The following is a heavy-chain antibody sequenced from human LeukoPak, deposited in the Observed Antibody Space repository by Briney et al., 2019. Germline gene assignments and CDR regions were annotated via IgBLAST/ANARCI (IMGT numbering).Heavy chain of an antibody. CDR2: IWYDGSNK. CDR3: ARDAAYVGATPFDY. J-gene: IGHJ4*02. CDR1: GFTFSSYG. D-gene: IGHD1-26*01. V-gene: IGHV3-33*01. Sequence: GGSLRLSCAASGFTFSSYGMHWVRQAPGKGLEWVAIIWYDGSNKYYADSVKGRFTISRDNSKNTLYLQTNSLRAEDTAVYYCARDAAYVGATPFDYWGQGTLVTVSS.